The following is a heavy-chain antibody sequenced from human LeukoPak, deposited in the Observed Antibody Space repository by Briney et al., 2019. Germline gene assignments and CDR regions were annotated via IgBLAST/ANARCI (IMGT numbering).Heavy chain of an antibody. CDR2: ISSSSTTI. Sequence: GGSLRLSCAASGFTFSSYSMNWVRQAPGKGLEWVSYISSSSTTIYYADSVKGRFTISRDNAKNSLYLQMNSLRAEDTAVYYCAREYSSGWIGHGAFDIWGQGTMVTVSS. CDR1: GFTFSSYS. V-gene: IGHV3-48*04. CDR3: AREYSSGWIGHGAFDI. J-gene: IGHJ3*02. D-gene: IGHD6-19*01.